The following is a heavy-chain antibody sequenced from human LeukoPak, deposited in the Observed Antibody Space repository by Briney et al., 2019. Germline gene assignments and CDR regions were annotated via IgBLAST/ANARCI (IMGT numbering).Heavy chain of an antibody. Sequence: GGSLRLSCAASGFTFDAYAMYWVRQAPGKGLEWVSRICWDSGSISYADSVRGRFTISRDNAKNSLYLQMNSLRAEDTALYYCAKATHVPAAILGYYYYYMDVWGKGTAVTVSS. CDR2: ICWDSGSI. CDR1: GFTFDAYA. V-gene: IGHV3-9*01. J-gene: IGHJ6*03. CDR3: AKATHVPAAILGYYYYYMDV. D-gene: IGHD2-2*02.